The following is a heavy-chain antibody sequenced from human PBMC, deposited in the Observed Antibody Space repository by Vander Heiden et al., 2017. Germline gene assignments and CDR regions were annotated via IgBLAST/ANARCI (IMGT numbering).Heavy chain of an antibody. Sequence: QVQLVQSGAEVKKPGVSVKVSCKASGYTFTGHYMPEVRQARGQGLEWMGWINPNSGGTKYAQKCQGRVTMTRETSISTAYMELSRLRSDDTAVYYCARGQKVLLWFGEFRAYGMDVWGQGTTVTVSS. CDR2: INPNSGGT. V-gene: IGHV1-2*02. CDR3: ARGQKVLLWFGEFRAYGMDV. J-gene: IGHJ6*02. CDR1: GYTFTGHY. D-gene: IGHD3-10*01.